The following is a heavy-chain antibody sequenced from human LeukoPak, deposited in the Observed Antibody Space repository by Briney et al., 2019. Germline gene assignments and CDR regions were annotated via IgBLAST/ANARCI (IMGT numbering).Heavy chain of an antibody. CDR2: IYPGYSYT. CDR3: ARQAGYYDSSGYFSDDAFDI. V-gene: IGHV5-51*01. Sequence: ESLKISCKGSGYRFTSYWIGWVRQMPGKGLEWVGIIYPGYSYTRFSPSFQGQVTISADKSIRTAYLQWRSLKASDTAMYYCARQAGYYDSSGYFSDDAFDIWGQGKMVTVSS. CDR1: GYRFTSYW. J-gene: IGHJ3*02. D-gene: IGHD3-22*01.